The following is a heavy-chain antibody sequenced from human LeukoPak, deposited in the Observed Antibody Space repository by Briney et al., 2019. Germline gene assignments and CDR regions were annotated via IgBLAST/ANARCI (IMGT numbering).Heavy chain of an antibody. J-gene: IGHJ4*02. CDR3: ASNPPRTGDFNY. D-gene: IGHD7-27*01. V-gene: IGHV1-8*01. Sequence: ASVTVSCTTSGYTFTNYDINWVRQATGQGLEWMGWMSPNNGNTGYAQKSQGRVTMTRDTSINTAYMEPSSLRSEDTAVYYCASNPPRTGDFNYWGQGALVTVSS. CDR1: GYTFTNYD. CDR2: MSPNNGNT.